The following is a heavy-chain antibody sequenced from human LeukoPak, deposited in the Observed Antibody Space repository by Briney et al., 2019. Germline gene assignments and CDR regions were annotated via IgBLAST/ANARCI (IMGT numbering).Heavy chain of an antibody. J-gene: IGHJ2*01. Sequence: SETLSLTCAVYGGSFSGYYWSWIRQPPGKGREWIGEINHSGSTNYNPSLKSRVTISVDTSKNQFSLKLSSVTAADTAVYYCARCLDWYFDLWGRGTLVTVSS. CDR2: INHSGST. D-gene: IGHD3-16*01. V-gene: IGHV4-34*01. CDR1: GGSFSGYY. CDR3: ARCLDWYFDL.